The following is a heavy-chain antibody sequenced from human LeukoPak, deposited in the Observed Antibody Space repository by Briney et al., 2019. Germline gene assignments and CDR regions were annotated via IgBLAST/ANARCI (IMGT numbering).Heavy chain of an antibody. CDR3: AKTRPLDSSSWSHGDY. V-gene: IGHV3-23*01. D-gene: IGHD6-13*01. J-gene: IGHJ4*02. CDR2: ISGSGDST. CDR1: GFTFSSYA. Sequence: GGSLRLSCAASGFTFSSYAMSWVRQAPGKGLEWVSAISGSGDSTCYGDSVKGRFTISRDNSKNTLYLQMNSLRAEDTAVYYCAKTRPLDSSSWSHGDYWGQGTLVTVSS.